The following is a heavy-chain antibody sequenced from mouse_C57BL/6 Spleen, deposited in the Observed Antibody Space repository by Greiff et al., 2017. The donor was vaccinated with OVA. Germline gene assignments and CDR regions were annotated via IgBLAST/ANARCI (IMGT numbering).Heavy chain of an antibody. CDR2: IDPETGGT. J-gene: IGHJ4*01. CDR1: GYTFTDYE. D-gene: IGHD1-1*01. V-gene: IGHV1-15*01. Sequence: VKLVESGAELVRPGASVTLSCKASGYTFTDYEMHWVKQTPVHGLEWIGAIDPETGGTAYNQKFKGKAILTADKSSSTAYMALRSLTSEDSAVYYCTRRAVYYYGSSALYYAMDYWGQGTSVTVSS. CDR3: TRRAVYYYGSSALYYAMDY.